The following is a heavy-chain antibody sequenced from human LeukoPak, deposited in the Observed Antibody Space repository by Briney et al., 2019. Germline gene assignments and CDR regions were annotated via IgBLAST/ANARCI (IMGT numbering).Heavy chain of an antibody. CDR3: ARHPYCSSTSCYDWFDP. J-gene: IGHJ5*02. V-gene: IGHV3-20*04. CDR1: GFTFDDYG. CDR2: INWNGGST. D-gene: IGHD2-2*01. Sequence: RSLRLSCAASGFTFDDYGMSWVRQAPGKGLEWVSGINWNGGSTGYADSVKGRFTISRDNAKNSLYLQMNSLRAEDTALYYCARHPYCSSTSCYDWFDPWGQGTLVTVSS.